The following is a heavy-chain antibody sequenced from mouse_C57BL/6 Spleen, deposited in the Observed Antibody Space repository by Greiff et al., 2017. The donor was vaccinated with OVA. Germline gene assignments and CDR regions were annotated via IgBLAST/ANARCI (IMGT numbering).Heavy chain of an antibody. V-gene: IGHV1-9*01. CDR1: GYTFTGYW. Sequence: QVQLQQPGAELMKPGASVKLSCKATGYTFTGYWIEWVKQRPGHGLEWIGEILPGSGSTNYNEKFKGKATFTADTSSNTAYMQLSSLTTEDSASYYWARYSNFLYYAMDYWGQGTSVTVSS. J-gene: IGHJ4*01. CDR2: ILPGSGST. CDR3: ARYSNFLYYAMDY. D-gene: IGHD2-5*01.